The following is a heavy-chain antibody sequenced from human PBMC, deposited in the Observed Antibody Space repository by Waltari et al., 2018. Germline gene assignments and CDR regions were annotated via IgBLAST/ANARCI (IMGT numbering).Heavy chain of an antibody. CDR2: IYYSGRT. J-gene: IGHJ3*02. D-gene: IGHD4-17*01. CDR3: ARHGATVVTGVLDAFDI. V-gene: IGHV4-39*01. Sequence: QLQLQESGPGLVKPSETLSLTCTVSGGSISSSSYYWGWIRQPPGKGLEWIGSIYYSGRTYYTPDLKSRVTISVDTSKNRFSLKLGSVTAADTAVYYCARHGATVVTGVLDAFDIWGQGTMVTVSS. CDR1: GGSISSSSYY.